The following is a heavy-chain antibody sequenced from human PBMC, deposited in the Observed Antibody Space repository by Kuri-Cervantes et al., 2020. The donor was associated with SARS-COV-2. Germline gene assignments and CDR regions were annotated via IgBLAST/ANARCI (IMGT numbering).Heavy chain of an antibody. CDR2: IYPADSET. D-gene: IGHD3-3*01. Sequence: GGFLRLSGQGSGYSFSSYWIGWVRQMPGKGLEWMGIIYPADSETRYSPSFQGQVTISADKSTTTAYLQWSSLKASDTAIYYCARLLFWSGFVDSWGQGTLVTVSS. V-gene: IGHV5-51*01. J-gene: IGHJ4*02. CDR1: GYSFSSYW. CDR3: ARLLFWSGFVDS.